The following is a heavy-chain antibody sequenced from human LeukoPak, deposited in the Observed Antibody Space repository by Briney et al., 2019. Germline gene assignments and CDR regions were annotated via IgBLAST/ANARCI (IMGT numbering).Heavy chain of an antibody. V-gene: IGHV3-53*01. CDR3: ARDSSGSLHGAFDI. D-gene: IGHD1-26*01. Sequence: GRSLRLSCAASGFTFSTYAMHWVRQAPGKGLEWVSVIYSGGTTFYADSVKGRFIISRDSSKNTLFLQMNSLRAEDTAVYYCARDSSGSLHGAFDIWGRGTLVTVSS. CDR2: IYSGGTT. J-gene: IGHJ3*02. CDR1: GFTFSTYA.